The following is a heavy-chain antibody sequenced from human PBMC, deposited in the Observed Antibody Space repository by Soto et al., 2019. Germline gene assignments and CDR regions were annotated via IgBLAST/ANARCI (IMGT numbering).Heavy chain of an antibody. V-gene: IGHV1-69*12. Sequence: QVQLVQSGAEVKKPGSSVKVSCKASGCTFSSYAISWVRQAPGQVLEWMGGIIPIFGTANYAQKFQGRVTIPADESTSTAYMELRSLRAEDTAVYYCARTVPQYSSSWYYWGQGTLVTVSS. CDR2: IIPIFGTA. D-gene: IGHD6-13*01. J-gene: IGHJ4*02. CDR1: GCTFSSYA. CDR3: ARTVPQYSSSWYY.